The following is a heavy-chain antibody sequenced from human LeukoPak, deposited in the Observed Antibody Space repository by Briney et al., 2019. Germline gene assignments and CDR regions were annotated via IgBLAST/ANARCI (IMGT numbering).Heavy chain of an antibody. V-gene: IGHV3-23*01. CDR2: ISGSGGST. Sequence: GGSLRLSCAASGFTFSSYAMSWVRQAPGKGLEWVSAISGSGGSTYYADSVKGRFTISRDNSKNTLYLQMNSLRAEDTAVYYCAKDQNDMVRGPNPTFDYWGQGTLVTVSS. CDR1: GFTFSSYA. CDR3: AKDQNDMVRGPNPTFDY. J-gene: IGHJ4*02. D-gene: IGHD3-10*01.